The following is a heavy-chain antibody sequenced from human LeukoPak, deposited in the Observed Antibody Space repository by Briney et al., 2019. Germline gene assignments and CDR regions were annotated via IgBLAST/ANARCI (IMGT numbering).Heavy chain of an antibody. J-gene: IGHJ4*02. CDR1: GYSFTSYW. CDR3: AGQGGITMVRGVIDY. Sequence: GESLKISCKGSGYSFTSYWIGWVRQMPGKGLEWMGIIYPGDSDTRYSPSFQGQVTISADKSISTAYVQWSSLKASDTAMYYCAGQGGITMVRGVIDYWGQGTLVTVSS. V-gene: IGHV5-51*01. CDR2: IYPGDSDT. D-gene: IGHD3-10*01.